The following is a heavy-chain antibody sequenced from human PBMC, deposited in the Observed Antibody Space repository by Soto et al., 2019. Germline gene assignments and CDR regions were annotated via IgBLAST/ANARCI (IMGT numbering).Heavy chain of an antibody. J-gene: IGHJ4*02. V-gene: IGHV1-18*04. Sequence: ASVKVSCKASGYTFSNFGINWVRQAPGQGLEWMGWITPYNGNANYAQKHQDRLTITTDTSTNTVYLELRSLRSDDTAVYFCARARMYSGAYHDYWGQGTLVTVSS. CDR1: GYTFSNFG. D-gene: IGHD1-26*01. CDR2: ITPYNGNA. CDR3: ARARMYSGAYHDY.